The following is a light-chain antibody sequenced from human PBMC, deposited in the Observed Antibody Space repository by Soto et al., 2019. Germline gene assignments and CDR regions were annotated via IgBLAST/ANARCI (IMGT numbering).Light chain of an antibody. CDR1: KVGDKS. V-gene: IGLV3-21*02. Sequence: SSELTHPPSVSVAPGQTARVSCGGYKVGDKSVNWYQQKAGQAPVLVYSDDSGRPSGIPERISGSNSGNTATLTITRVEAGDEADFHCQVWHSSSNHWVFGGGTKLTVL. J-gene: IGLJ3*02. CDR3: QVWHSSSNHWV. CDR2: DDS.